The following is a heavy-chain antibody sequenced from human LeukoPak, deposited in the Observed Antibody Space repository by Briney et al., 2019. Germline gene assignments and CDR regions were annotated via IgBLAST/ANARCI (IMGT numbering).Heavy chain of an antibody. CDR3: ARDNWNYGSGMDV. CDR1: GGSISSSSYY. V-gene: IGHV4-61*01. Sequence: PSETLSLTCTVSGGSISSSSYYWGWIRQPPGKGLEWIGYIYYSGSTNYNPSLKSRVTISVDTSKNQFSLKLSSVIAADTAVYYCARDNWNYGSGMDVWGQGTTVTVSS. CDR2: IYYSGST. D-gene: IGHD1-7*01. J-gene: IGHJ6*02.